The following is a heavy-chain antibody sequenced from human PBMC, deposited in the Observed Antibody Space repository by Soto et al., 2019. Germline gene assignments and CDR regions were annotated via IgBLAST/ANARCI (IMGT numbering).Heavy chain of an antibody. J-gene: IGHJ4*02. D-gene: IGHD3-22*01. CDR3: ARNSISKKIDY. CDR1: GGSINSGGYY. Sequence: QVQLQESGPGLVKPSQTLSLTCSVSGGSINSGGYYWTWIRQHPGKGLEWIGNIFYSGSTSYNPSLKSRLTISRDTSKTHFSLKLSSVTAADTAVYYCARNSISKKIDYWGQGTLVTVSS. V-gene: IGHV4-31*03. CDR2: IFYSGST.